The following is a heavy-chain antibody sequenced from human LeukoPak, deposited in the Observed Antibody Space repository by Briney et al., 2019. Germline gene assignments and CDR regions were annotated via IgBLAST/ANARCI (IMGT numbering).Heavy chain of an antibody. CDR2: ISWNSGSI. D-gene: IGHD6-13*01. Sequence: PGRSLRLSCAASGFTFDDYAMHWVRQAPGKGLEWVSGISWNSGSIGYADSVKGRFTIPRDNAKNSLYLQMNSLRAEDTALYYCAKAAAGTGYYYYYMDVWGKGTTVTVSS. J-gene: IGHJ6*03. V-gene: IGHV3-9*01. CDR1: GFTFDDYA. CDR3: AKAAAGTGYYYYYMDV.